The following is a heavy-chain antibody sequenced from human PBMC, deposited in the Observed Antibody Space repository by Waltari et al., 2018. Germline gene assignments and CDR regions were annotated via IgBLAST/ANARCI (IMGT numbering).Heavy chain of an antibody. Sequence: QVQLQESGPGLVKPSETLSLTCTVSGGSISSYYWSWIRQPPGKGLEWIWYIYYSRSTNYTPSLSSRVTISVDTSKNPFALKRSSVTAADTALYSCARLFAAYSYYFDYWGQGTLVTVSS. CDR3: ARLFAAYSYYFDY. CDR2: IYYSRST. CDR1: GGSISSYY. J-gene: IGHJ4*02. D-gene: IGHD2-21*01. V-gene: IGHV4-59*01.